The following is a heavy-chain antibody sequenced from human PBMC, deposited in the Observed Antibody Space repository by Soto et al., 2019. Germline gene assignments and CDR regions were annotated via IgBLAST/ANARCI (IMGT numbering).Heavy chain of an antibody. CDR2: ITNSGGST. J-gene: IGHJ5*02. V-gene: IGHV3-23*01. Sequence: AGGSLRLSCVASGLAFNSYAMTWVRQAPGKGLEWVSTITNSGGSTYYADSVKGRFTISRDNSKNTLYMQMTTLTAEDTAIYYSTKEHDYAYYGCFDPWGQGTLVTVSS. CDR3: TKEHDYAYYGCFDP. D-gene: IGHD4-17*01. CDR1: GLAFNSYA.